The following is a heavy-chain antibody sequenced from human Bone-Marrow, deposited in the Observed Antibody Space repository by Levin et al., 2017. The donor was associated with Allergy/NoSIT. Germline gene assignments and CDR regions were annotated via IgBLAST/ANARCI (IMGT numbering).Heavy chain of an antibody. J-gene: IGHJ3*02. Sequence: KYGESLKISCKGSGYSFSTYWIAWVRHMPGKGLEWMGIIYPDDSDTKYRPSFEGQVTISADRSLSTVYLHFNKLKVSDSGMYYCARPAFSDNDGAFDIWGQGTLVTVSS. CDR3: ARPAFSDNDGAFDI. V-gene: IGHV5-51*01. CDR2: IYPDDSDT. CDR1: GYSFSTYW. D-gene: IGHD5-12*01.